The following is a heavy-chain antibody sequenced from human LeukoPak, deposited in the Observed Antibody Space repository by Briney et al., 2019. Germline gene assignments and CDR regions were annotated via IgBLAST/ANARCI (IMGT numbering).Heavy chain of an antibody. CDR3: AKGPFVVVPAAMPDWGFDP. CDR1: GGSISSGGYS. CDR2: IYHSGST. J-gene: IGHJ5*02. D-gene: IGHD2-2*01. Sequence: NPSETLSLTCAVSGGSISSGGYSWSWIRQPPGKGLEWLGYIYHSGSTYYNPSLKSRVTISVDRSKNQFSLKLSSVTAADTAVYYCAKGPFVVVPAAMPDWGFDPWGQGTLVTVSS. V-gene: IGHV4-30-2*01.